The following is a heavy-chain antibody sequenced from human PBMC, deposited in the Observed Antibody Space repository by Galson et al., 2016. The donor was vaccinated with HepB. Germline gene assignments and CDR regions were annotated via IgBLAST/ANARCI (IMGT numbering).Heavy chain of an antibody. CDR1: GVTFSSYA. J-gene: IGHJ4*02. CDR2: ISANGHRT. CDR3: AKEQGTDEGWFGESDH. D-gene: IGHD3-10*01. V-gene: IGHV3-23*01. Sequence: SLRLSCAASGVTFSSYAMNWVRQAPGKGLEWVSEISANGHRTYYASSVKGRFTVSRDNYENTLDLQMDSLRAEDTAVYYCAKEQGTDEGWFGESDHWGQGTLVTVSS.